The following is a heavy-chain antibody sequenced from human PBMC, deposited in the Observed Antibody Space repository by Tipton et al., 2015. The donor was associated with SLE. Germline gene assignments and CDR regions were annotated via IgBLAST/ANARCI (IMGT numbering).Heavy chain of an antibody. V-gene: IGHV4-59*01. J-gene: IGHJ5*02. Sequence: LRLSCAASGFTSSDYYMSWVRQAPGKGLEWLGCMHYSGRSAYNDSLRSRVTILVDTSRQQISLKLTSVTAADTAIYYCARDQEVSSGENRFDPWGQGTLVTVSS. CDR1: GFTSSDYY. CDR3: ARDQEVSSGENRFDP. CDR2: MHYSGRS. D-gene: IGHD2/OR15-2a*01.